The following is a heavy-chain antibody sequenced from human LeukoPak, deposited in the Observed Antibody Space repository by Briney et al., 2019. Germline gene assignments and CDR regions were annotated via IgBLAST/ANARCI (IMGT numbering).Heavy chain of an antibody. J-gene: IGHJ4*02. CDR1: GYTFSNND. D-gene: IGHD3-22*01. V-gene: IGHV1-69*06. CDR3: ARVLSSGYFPLDY. CDR2: IIPIFGTT. Sequence: SVKVSCKASGYTFSNNDINWVRQAPGQGFEWMGEIIPIFGTTKYAQKFQDRVTITADKSTSTAFMELSSLRSEDTAVYYCARVLSSGYFPLDYWGQGTLVTVSS.